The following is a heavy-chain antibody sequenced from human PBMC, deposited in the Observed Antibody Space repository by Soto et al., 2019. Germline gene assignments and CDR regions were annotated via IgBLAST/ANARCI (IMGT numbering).Heavy chain of an antibody. J-gene: IGHJ5*02. CDR1: GGSISSRSSY. CDR2: IYHSGST. V-gene: IGHV4-39*01. D-gene: IGHD5-12*01. Sequence: SETLSLTCAVSGGSISSRSSYWSWIRQPPGKGLEWIGNIYHSGSTYYSPSLESRVTISIDTSKNQFSLRLNSVTATDTAVYYCSVANSNWFDPWGQGTLVTVSS. CDR3: SVANSNWFDP.